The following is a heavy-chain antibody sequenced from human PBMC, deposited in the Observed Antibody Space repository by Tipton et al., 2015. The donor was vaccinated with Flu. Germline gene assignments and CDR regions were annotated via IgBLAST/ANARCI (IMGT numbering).Heavy chain of an antibody. CDR1: GGSFSGYY. D-gene: IGHD3-16*02. Sequence: LRLSCVVHGGSFSGYYWSWIRRSPGKGLEWIGEIDHSGTTNYSPSLKSRVTISRDTSKIQFSLNMGSVTAADTAVYYCARDYLLGDLSFFDNWGQGTLVTVSS. CDR3: ARDYLLGDLSFFDN. CDR2: IDHSGTT. V-gene: IGHV4-34*01. J-gene: IGHJ4*02.